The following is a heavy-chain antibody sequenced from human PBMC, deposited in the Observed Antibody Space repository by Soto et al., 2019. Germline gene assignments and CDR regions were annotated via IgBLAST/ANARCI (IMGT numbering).Heavy chain of an antibody. CDR3: ARGTSCYGDKCNWFDP. Sequence: SETLSLTCTVSGGSISSSSYYWGWIRQPPGKGLEWIGSIYYSGSTYYNPSLKSRVTISVDTSKNQFSLKLSSVTAADTAVYYCARGTSCYGDKCNWFDPWGQETLVTVSS. J-gene: IGHJ5*02. V-gene: IGHV4-39*01. CDR1: GGSISSSSYY. D-gene: IGHD2-2*01. CDR2: IYYSGST.